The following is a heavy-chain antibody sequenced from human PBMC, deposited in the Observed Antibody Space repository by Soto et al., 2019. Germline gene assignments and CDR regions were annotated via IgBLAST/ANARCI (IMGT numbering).Heavy chain of an antibody. CDR1: GGTFSSYA. D-gene: IGHD2-21*02. CDR2: IIPIFGTA. V-gene: IGHV1-69*06. Sequence: VASVKVSCKASGGTFSSYAISWVRQAPGQGLEWMGGIIPIFGTANYAQKFQGRVTITADKSTSTAYMELSSLRSEDTAVYYCARAYCGGDCYGYFDYWGQGTLVTVSS. CDR3: ARAYCGGDCYGYFDY. J-gene: IGHJ4*02.